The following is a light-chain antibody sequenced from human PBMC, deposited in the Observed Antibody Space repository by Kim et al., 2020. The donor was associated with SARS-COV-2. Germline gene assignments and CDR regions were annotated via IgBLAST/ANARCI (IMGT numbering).Light chain of an antibody. CDR3: CSYAGRDTFGV. CDR1: NSDVGIYNL. J-gene: IGLJ2*01. Sequence: QSALTQPASVSGSPGQSITISCSGTNSDVGIYNLVSWFQHHPDKAPKLIIYDVNKRPSGVSDRFSGSKSANTASLTISGLQSEDEADYFCCSYAGRDTFGVFGGGTKVTVL. V-gene: IGLV2-23*02. CDR2: DVN.